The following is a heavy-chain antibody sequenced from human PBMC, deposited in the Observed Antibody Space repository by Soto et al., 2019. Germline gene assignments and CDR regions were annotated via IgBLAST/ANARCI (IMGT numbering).Heavy chain of an antibody. D-gene: IGHD3-10*01. V-gene: IGHV4-31*02. CDR3: ARAPYGSGTKPYYFDY. Sequence: LQLLCLRWTVSGGTISSGGCYWSCKNKHPGKGLEWIGYIYYSGSTYYNPSLKSRVTISVDTSKNQFSLKLSSVTAADTAVYYCARAPYGSGTKPYYFDYWGQGTLVTV. CDR2: IYYSGST. J-gene: IGHJ4*02. CDR1: GGTISSGGCY.